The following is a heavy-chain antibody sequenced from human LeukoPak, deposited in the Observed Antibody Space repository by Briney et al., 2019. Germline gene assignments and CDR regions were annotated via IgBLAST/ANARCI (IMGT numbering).Heavy chain of an antibody. J-gene: IGHJ4*02. CDR3: AKEGTTRSHSDSFDH. D-gene: IGHD2-2*01. V-gene: IGHV3-33*06. CDR1: GFPFRSYG. CDR2: IWDDGSHI. Sequence: QAGGSLRLSCSASGFPFRSYGMHWVRQAPGKGLEWVAVIWDDGSHIDYSDSVKGRFTISRDNSKNTLYLEMNSLRAEDTAVYYCAKEGTTRSHSDSFDHWGQGSLVTVSS.